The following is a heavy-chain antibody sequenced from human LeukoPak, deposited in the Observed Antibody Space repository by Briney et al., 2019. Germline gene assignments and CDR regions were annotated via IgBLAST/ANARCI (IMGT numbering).Heavy chain of an antibody. CDR1: GFTFSSYA. Sequence: HPGGSLRLSCAASGFTFSSYAMSWVRQAPGKGLEWVSAISGSGGSTYYADSVKGRFTISRDNSKNTLYLQMNSLRAEDTAVYYCAKDHYYDSSGYPPYGYYFDYWGQGTLVTVSS. V-gene: IGHV3-23*01. CDR3: AKDHYYDSSGYPPYGYYFDY. CDR2: ISGSGGST. D-gene: IGHD3-22*01. J-gene: IGHJ4*02.